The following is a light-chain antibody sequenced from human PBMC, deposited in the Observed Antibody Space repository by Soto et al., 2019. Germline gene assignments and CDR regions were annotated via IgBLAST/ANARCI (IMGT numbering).Light chain of an antibody. CDR1: QSVNSN. J-gene: IGKJ5*01. CDR3: QQHGQWPIT. Sequence: EIVMTQSPATLSVSPGERATLSCRASQSVNSNYLAWYQQKPGQAPRLLIYGICKRATDIPDRVSGSGSGTEFTLTISSLQPEDFATYYCQQHGQWPITFGQGTRLEIK. V-gene: IGKV3D-15*01. CDR2: GIC.